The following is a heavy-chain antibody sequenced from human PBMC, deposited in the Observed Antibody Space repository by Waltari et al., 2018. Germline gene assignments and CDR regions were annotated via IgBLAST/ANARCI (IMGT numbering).Heavy chain of an antibody. Sequence: QLQLQESRPGLVKPTGTLSLTCGVSGDPMTRPDVWTWVRQPPGKGLEWRGQVRRRGRTNYNPSFASRVTVAMDTYNYHFSLRLTSATAADTAVYFCARDRGRGLYLDSWGPGILVTVSP. J-gene: IGHJ4*02. CDR1: GDPMTRPDV. V-gene: IGHV4-4*01. CDR3: ARDRGRGLYLDS. CDR2: VRRRGRT. D-gene: IGHD2-15*01.